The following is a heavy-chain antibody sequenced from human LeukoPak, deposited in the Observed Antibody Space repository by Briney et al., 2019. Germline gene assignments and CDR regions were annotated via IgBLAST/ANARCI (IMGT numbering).Heavy chain of an antibody. J-gene: IGHJ4*02. CDR2: IYPGDSDT. Sequence: GESLKISCKGSGYSFTSHWIGWVRQMPGKGLEWMGIIYPGDSDTRYSPSFQGQVTISTDKSISTAYLQWSSLKASDTAMYYCAIDYYGSGSYLDYWGQGTLVTVSS. CDR1: GYSFTSHW. CDR3: AIDYYGSGSYLDY. V-gene: IGHV5-51*01. D-gene: IGHD3-10*01.